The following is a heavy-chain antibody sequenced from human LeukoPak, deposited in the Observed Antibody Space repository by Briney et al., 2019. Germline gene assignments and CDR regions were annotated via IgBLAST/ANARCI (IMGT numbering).Heavy chain of an antibody. CDR2: TYYRSKWYN. CDR3: ARVVAAAAINWFDP. V-gene: IGHV6-1*01. J-gene: IGHJ5*02. D-gene: IGHD6-13*01. CDR1: GDSVSSNSAA. Sequence: SQTLSLTCAISGDSVSSNSAAWNWIRQTPSRVLEWMGRTYYRSKWYNDYAVSVKSRITINPDTSKNQFSLQLNSVTPEDTAVYYCARVVAAAAINWFDPWGQGTLVTVSS.